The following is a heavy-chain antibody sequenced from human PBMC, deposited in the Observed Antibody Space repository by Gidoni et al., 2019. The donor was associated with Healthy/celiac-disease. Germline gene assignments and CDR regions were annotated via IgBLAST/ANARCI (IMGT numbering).Heavy chain of an antibody. CDR1: GFPFSSYE. V-gene: IGHV3-48*03. Sequence: EVQLVESGGGLVQPGGSLRLSCAASGFPFSSYEMNWVRQAPGKGLEWVSYISSSGSTIYYADSVKGRFTISRDNAKNSLYLQMNSLRAEDTAVYYCAREIPAYCGGDCYSWGQGTLVTVSS. D-gene: IGHD2-21*02. CDR3: AREIPAYCGGDCYS. J-gene: IGHJ5*02. CDR2: ISSSGSTI.